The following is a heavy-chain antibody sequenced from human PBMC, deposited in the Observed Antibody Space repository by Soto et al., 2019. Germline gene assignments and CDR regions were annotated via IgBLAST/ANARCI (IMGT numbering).Heavy chain of an antibody. J-gene: IGHJ6*03. Sequence: GGSLRLSCAASGFTFSSYDMHWVRQATGKGLEWVSAIGTAGDTYYPGSVKGRFTISRENAKNSLYLQMNSLRAGDTAVYYCARVTTMVRGVIIPSYYYYYMDVWGKGTTVTVSS. CDR1: GFTFSSYD. V-gene: IGHV3-13*01. D-gene: IGHD3-10*01. CDR3: ARVTTMVRGVIIPSYYYYYMDV. CDR2: IGTAGDT.